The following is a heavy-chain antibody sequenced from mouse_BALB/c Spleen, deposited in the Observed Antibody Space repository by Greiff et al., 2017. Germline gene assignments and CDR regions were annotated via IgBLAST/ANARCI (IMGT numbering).Heavy chain of an antibody. J-gene: IGHJ4*01. V-gene: IGHV1-18*01. CDR3: ARRSYYRYDYAMDY. D-gene: IGHD2-14*01. CDR1: GYTFTDYN. Sequence: VQLQQSGPELVKPGASVKIPCKASGYTFTDYNMDWVKQSHGKSLEWIGDINPNNGGTIYNQKFKGKATLTVDKSSSTAYMELRSLTSEDTAVYYCARRSYYRYDYAMDYWGQGTSVTVSS. CDR2: INPNNGGT.